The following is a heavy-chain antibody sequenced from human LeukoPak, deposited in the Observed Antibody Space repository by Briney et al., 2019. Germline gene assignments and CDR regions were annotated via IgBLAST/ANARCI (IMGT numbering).Heavy chain of an antibody. Sequence: ASVKVSCKASGYTFISYGISWVRQAPGQGLEWMGWISAYNGNTNYAQKLQGRVTMTTDTSTSTAYMELRSLRSDDTAVYYCAISIAVAGTTKNWFDPWGQGTLVTVSS. V-gene: IGHV1-18*01. J-gene: IGHJ5*02. D-gene: IGHD6-19*01. CDR3: AISIAVAGTTKNWFDP. CDR1: GYTFISYG. CDR2: ISAYNGNT.